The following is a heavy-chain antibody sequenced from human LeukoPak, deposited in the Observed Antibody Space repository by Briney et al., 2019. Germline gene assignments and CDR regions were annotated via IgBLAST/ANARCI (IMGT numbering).Heavy chain of an antibody. D-gene: IGHD3-22*01. J-gene: IGHJ4*02. V-gene: IGHV4-30-4*08. CDR1: GCSISSGSYY. Sequence: SETLSLTCTVSGCSISSGSYYWSWIRQPAGKGLEWIGYIYYSGSTYYNPSLKSRVTISVDTSKNQFSLKLSSVTAADTAVYYCARVLNYYDSSGYYSYYFDYWGQGTLVTVSS. CDR3: ARVLNYYDSSGYYSYYFDY. CDR2: IYYSGST.